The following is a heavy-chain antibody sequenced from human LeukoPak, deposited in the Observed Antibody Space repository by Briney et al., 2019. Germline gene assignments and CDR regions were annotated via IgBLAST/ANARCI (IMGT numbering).Heavy chain of an antibody. Sequence: GASLRLSCAASGFTFNNYAMNWVRQAPGKGLEWVSVITSSGSTYYADSVKGRFTISRDNSKNTLYLQMNSLRAEDTAIHYCAKDLYGDYDFDCWGRGTLVTVSS. CDR2: ITSSGST. V-gene: IGHV3-23*01. D-gene: IGHD4-17*01. J-gene: IGHJ4*02. CDR1: GFTFNNYA. CDR3: AKDLYGDYDFDC.